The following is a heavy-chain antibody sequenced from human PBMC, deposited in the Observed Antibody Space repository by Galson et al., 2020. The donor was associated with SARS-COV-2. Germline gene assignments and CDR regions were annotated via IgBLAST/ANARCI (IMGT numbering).Heavy chain of an antibody. Sequence: LSLTCAASAFTFSDAHMTWIRQAPGKGLEWISYIKNRGDTIYYADSVKGRFTISRDNTKNLLYLQMNSLRVEDTAMYYCARESWGSLDPWGQGTLVTVST. D-gene: IGHD3-16*01. J-gene: IGHJ5*02. V-gene: IGHV3-11*01. CDR1: AFTFSDAH. CDR2: IKNRGDTI. CDR3: ARESWGSLDP.